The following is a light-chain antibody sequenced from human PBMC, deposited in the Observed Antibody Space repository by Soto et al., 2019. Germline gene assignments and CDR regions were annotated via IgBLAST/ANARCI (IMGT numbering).Light chain of an antibody. J-gene: IGLJ1*01. CDR2: DVS. V-gene: IGLV2-14*01. CDR1: SSDVGGYNY. Sequence: QSALTQPASVSGSPGQSITISCTGTSSDVGGYNYVSWYPQHPGKAPKLMIYDVSNRPSGVSNRFSGSKSGNTASLTLSGLQAEDEADYYCSSYTSSSTLVFGTGTKLPVL. CDR3: SSYTSSSTLV.